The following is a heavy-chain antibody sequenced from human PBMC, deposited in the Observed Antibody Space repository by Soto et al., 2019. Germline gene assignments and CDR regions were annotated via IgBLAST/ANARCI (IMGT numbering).Heavy chain of an antibody. CDR1: GGTFNNYP. CDR2: SIPIFGTA. Sequence: ASVKVSCKASGGTFNNYPITWVRQAPGEGLEWMGGSIPIFGTANYAQKFQGRVTISVDESTSTAYMELSSLRSEDTAVYYCARGRGYSGDDHYYYFDMDVWGQGTTVTVS. V-gene: IGHV1-69*13. CDR3: ARGRGYSGDDHYYYFDMDV. D-gene: IGHD5-12*01. J-gene: IGHJ6*02.